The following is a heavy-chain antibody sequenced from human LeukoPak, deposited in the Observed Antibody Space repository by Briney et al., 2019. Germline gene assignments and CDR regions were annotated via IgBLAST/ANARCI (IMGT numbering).Heavy chain of an antibody. CDR1: GGSFSGYY. J-gene: IGHJ5*02. V-gene: IGHV4-34*01. Sequence: PSETLSLTCAVYGGSFSGYYWSWIRQPPGKGPEWIGEINHSGSTNYNPSLKSRVTISVDTSKNQFSLKLSSVTAADTAVYYCARDPYSGSYWFDPWGQGTLVTVSS. CDR2: INHSGST. D-gene: IGHD1-26*01. CDR3: ARDPYSGSYWFDP.